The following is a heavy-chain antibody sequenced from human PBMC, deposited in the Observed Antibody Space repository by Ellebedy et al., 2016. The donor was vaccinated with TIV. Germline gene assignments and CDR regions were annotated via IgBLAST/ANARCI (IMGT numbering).Heavy chain of an antibody. CDR3: ARDPSVNDYGDPRWFDP. J-gene: IGHJ5*02. Sequence: ASVKVSCKASGYTFTSYGISWVRQAPGQGLEWMGWISAYNGNTNYAQKLQGRVTMTTDTSTSTAYMELRSPRSDDTAVYYCARDPSVNDYGDPRWFDPWGQGTLVTVSS. CDR2: ISAYNGNT. V-gene: IGHV1-18*01. D-gene: IGHD4-17*01. CDR1: GYTFTSYG.